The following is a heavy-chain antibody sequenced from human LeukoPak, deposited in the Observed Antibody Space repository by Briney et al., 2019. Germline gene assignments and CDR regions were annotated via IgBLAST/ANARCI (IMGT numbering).Heavy chain of an antibody. D-gene: IGHD3-9*01. CDR3: ARHRAGYHLDW. CDR2: HYYSGST. V-gene: IGHV4-39*01. CDR1: GASINSSGYY. Sequence: SETLSLTCTVSGASINSSGYYWGWIRQPPGKGLEWIGSHYYSGSTYYNPSLKSRVTMSVDTSKNHFSLKLNSVTAADTAVYYCARHRAGYHLDWWGQGTLVTVSS. J-gene: IGHJ4*02.